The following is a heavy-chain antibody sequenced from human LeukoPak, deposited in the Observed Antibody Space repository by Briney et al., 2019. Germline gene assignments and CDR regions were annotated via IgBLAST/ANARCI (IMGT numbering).Heavy chain of an antibody. V-gene: IGHV3-21*01. CDR3: ARDPQYYDSSGGFDI. CDR2: ISSSSSYI. CDR1: GFTFSSYS. D-gene: IGHD3-22*01. J-gene: IGHJ3*02. Sequence: PGGSLRLSCAASGFTFSSYSMNWVRQAPGKGLEWVSSISSSSSYIYYADSVKGRFTISRDNAKNSLYLQMNSLRAEDTAVYYCARDPQYYDSSGGFDIWGQGTMVTVSS.